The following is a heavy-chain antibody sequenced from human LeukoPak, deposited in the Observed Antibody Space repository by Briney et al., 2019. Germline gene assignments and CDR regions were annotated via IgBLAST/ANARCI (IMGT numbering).Heavy chain of an antibody. Sequence: PSETLSLTCAVYGGSFSGYYWSWIRQPPGKGLEWIGEINHNGSTNYNPSLKSRVTISVDTSKNQFSLKLSSVTAADTAVYYCARGILGYCSSTSCSYNWFDPWGQGTLVTVSS. CDR2: INHNGST. D-gene: IGHD2-2*01. J-gene: IGHJ5*02. CDR3: ARGILGYCSSTSCSYNWFDP. CDR1: GGSFSGYY. V-gene: IGHV4-34*01.